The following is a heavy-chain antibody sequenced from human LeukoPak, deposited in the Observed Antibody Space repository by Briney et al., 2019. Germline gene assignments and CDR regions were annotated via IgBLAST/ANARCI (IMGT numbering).Heavy chain of an antibody. CDR1: GFTFSSYA. V-gene: IGHV3-23*01. Sequence: GRSLTLSCAASGFTFSSYAMSWVRQAPGRGLEWVSGISASGGSTYYADSVKGRFIISRENSKNTLYLQMSSLRAEDTAIYYCVKDGGYSSSCYYFDYWGQGTLVTVSS. D-gene: IGHD6-13*01. CDR2: ISASGGST. CDR3: VKDGGYSSSCYYFDY. J-gene: IGHJ4*02.